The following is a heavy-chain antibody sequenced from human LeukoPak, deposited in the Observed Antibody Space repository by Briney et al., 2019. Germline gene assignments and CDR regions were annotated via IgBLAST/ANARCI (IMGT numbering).Heavy chain of an antibody. CDR3: ARRPAVTGSFFDY. Sequence: SETLSLTCTVSGGSIRSSSYYWGWIRQPPGKGLEWIGSLYYSGRTDYNPSLKSRVTISIDTSKKQFSLNLSSMTAADTAVYYCARRPAVTGSFFDYWGQGNLVTVSS. CDR1: GGSIRSSSYY. V-gene: IGHV4-39*01. CDR2: LYYSGRT. J-gene: IGHJ4*02. D-gene: IGHD6-19*01.